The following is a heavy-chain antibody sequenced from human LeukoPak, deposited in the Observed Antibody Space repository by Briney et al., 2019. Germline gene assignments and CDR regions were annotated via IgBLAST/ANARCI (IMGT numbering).Heavy chain of an antibody. CDR3: ATSRCLIGYCSGGDYDAFDI. Sequence: ASVNVSCKASGYSFTGYYIHWVRQAPGQGLEWMGWINPNSGGTNYVQKFQGWVTMTRDTSISTAYMELTRLRSDDTAVYYCATSRCLIGYCSGGDYDAFDIWGQGTMVTVSS. D-gene: IGHD2-15*01. CDR2: INPNSGGT. J-gene: IGHJ3*02. CDR1: GYSFTGYY. V-gene: IGHV1-2*04.